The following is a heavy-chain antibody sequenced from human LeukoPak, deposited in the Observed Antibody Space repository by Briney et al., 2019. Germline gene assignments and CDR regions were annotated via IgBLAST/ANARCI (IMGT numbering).Heavy chain of an antibody. CDR3: ARDLNF. J-gene: IGHJ4*02. CDR1: CVAVINNY. CDR2: IDTGVNK. Sequence: PGGSLRLFCSASCVAVINNYIYCVRQAPGKGLEWVSIIDTGVNKYYADSVKGRFTMSRENSKNTLYLQMNSLRAEATAVYYCARDLNFWGQGTLVTVSS. V-gene: IGHV3-53*01.